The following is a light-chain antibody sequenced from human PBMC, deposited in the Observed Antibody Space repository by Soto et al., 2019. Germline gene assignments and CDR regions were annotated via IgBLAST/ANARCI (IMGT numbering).Light chain of an antibody. J-gene: IGKJ2*02. CDR1: QSVSSN. CDR3: EEYNNWPPWT. Sequence: EIVMTQSPATLSVSPGERATLSCRASQSVSSNLAWYQQKPGQAPRLLIYGASTRATGIPARFSGSGSGTEFNLTISSLQSEDFAVYYCEEYNNWPPWTFGQGTKLETK. V-gene: IGKV3-15*01. CDR2: GAS.